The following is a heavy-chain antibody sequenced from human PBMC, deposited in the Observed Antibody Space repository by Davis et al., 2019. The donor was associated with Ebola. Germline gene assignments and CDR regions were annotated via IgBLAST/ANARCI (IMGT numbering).Heavy chain of an antibody. CDR2: ISSSSSYI. V-gene: IGHV3-21*01. D-gene: IGHD6-13*01. CDR3: ARDPAAAAEYYGMDV. J-gene: IGHJ6*02. Sequence: GESLKISCAASGFTFSSYSMNWVRQAPGKGLEWVSSISSSSSYIYYAGSVKGRFTISRDNAKNSLYLQMNSLRAEDTAVYYCARDPAAAAEYYGMDVWGQGTTVTVSS. CDR1: GFTFSSYS.